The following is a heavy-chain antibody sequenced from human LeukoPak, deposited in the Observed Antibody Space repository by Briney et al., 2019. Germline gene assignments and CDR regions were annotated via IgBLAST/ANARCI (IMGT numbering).Heavy chain of an antibody. J-gene: IGHJ4*02. Sequence: ASVKVSCKASGYTFTSYGISWVRQAPGQRLEWMGWINAGNGNTKYSQKFQGRVTITRDTSASTAYMELSSLRSEDTAVYYCARNYYDSSGYRADYWGQGTLVTVSS. CDR2: INAGNGNT. CDR3: ARNYYDSSGYRADY. D-gene: IGHD3-22*01. CDR1: GYTFTSYG. V-gene: IGHV1-3*01.